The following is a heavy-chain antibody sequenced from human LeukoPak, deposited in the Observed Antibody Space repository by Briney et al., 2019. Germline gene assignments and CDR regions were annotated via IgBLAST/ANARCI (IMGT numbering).Heavy chain of an antibody. V-gene: IGHV4-39*07. D-gene: IGHD6-13*01. CDR2: IYHSGST. CDR3: ARVGSSWGGDAFDI. Sequence: SETLSLTCTVSGGSISSGSYYWSWVRQPPGKGLEWIGEIYHSGSTNYNPSLKSRVTISVDKSKNQFSLKLSSVTAADTAVYYCARVGSSWGGDAFDIWGQGTMVTVSS. CDR1: GGSISSGSYY. J-gene: IGHJ3*02.